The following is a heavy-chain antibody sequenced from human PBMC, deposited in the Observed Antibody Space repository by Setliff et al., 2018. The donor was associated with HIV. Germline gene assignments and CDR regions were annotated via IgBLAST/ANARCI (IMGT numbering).Heavy chain of an antibody. D-gene: IGHD2-15*01. V-gene: IGHV3-23*01. CDR2: ISQSGDRI. CDR3: VQYYCSHDSCNPFDY. J-gene: IGHJ4*02. CDR1: GFTFNNNA. Sequence: GESLKISCAASGFTFNNNAMSWVRQAPGKGLEWLSGISQSGDRIYYADSVRGRFTISRDNSKSTLFLQMNSLTAEDTAVYYCVQYYCSHDSCNPFDYWGQGTLVTVSS.